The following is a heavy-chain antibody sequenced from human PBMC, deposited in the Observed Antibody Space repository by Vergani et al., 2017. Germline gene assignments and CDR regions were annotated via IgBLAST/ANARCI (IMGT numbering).Heavy chain of an antibody. D-gene: IGHD6-13*01. Sequence: QVQLQESGPGLVKPSETLSLTCTVSGGSISSYYWSWIRQPPGKGLEWIGYIYYSGSTNYNPSLKSRVTISVDTSKNPFSLKLRSVTAADTAVYYCARGLSSSWHYYYYYYMDVWGKGTTVTVSS. CDR3: ARGLSSSWHYYYYYYMDV. V-gene: IGHV4-59*01. J-gene: IGHJ6*03. CDR1: GGSISSYY. CDR2: IYYSGST.